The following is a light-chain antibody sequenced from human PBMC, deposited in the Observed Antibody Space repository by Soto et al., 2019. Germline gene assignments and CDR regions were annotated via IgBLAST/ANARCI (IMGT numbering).Light chain of an antibody. Sequence: EILMTQPPATLSVSPGERATLSCRASESLNSNLAWYQQKPGQAPRLLIYGASTRATGIPARFSGSGSGTEFTLTISSLQSEDFAVYYCQQYNNWPVTFGQGTKLEIK. CDR3: QQYNNWPVT. V-gene: IGKV3-15*01. CDR2: GAS. CDR1: ESLNSN. J-gene: IGKJ2*01.